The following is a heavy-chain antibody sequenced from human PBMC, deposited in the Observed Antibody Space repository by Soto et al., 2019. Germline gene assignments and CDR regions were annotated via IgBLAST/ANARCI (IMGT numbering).Heavy chain of an antibody. CDR1: GFTFSYG. Sequence: VPLLESGGGLIQPGGSLRLSCAASGFTFSYGIHWLRQAPGKGLAWVAYISYDSSNKFYGDSVKGRFTISRDNSKNTQVVQMNSLRAEDTAVYYCAKLVIGYCSGNTCDDYWGQGTLVAVSS. CDR3: AKLVIGYCSGNTCDDY. J-gene: IGHJ4*02. CDR2: ISYDSSNK. D-gene: IGHD2-15*01. V-gene: IGHV3-30*18.